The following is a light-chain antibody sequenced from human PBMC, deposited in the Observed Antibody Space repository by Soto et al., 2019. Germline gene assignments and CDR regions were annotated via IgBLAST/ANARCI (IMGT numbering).Light chain of an antibody. Sequence: DIQMTQSPSTLSGSVGDRVTITCRASQTISSWLAWYQQKPGKAPKLLIYKASTLKSGVPSRFSGSGSGTECTLTIGSLQPDDFATYYCQHYNSYSEAFGQGTKVELK. CDR3: QHYNSYSEA. CDR2: KAS. CDR1: QTISSW. J-gene: IGKJ1*01. V-gene: IGKV1-5*03.